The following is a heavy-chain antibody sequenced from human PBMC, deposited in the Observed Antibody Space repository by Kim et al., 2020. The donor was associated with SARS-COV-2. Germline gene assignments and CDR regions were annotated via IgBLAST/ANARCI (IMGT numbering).Heavy chain of an antibody. CDR1: GFTFSDFY. Sequence: GGSLRLSCAASGFTFSDFYMSWIRQAPGKGLEWVSSISSTGSTIYYADSVKGRFTISRDNAKNSLSLQMDSLRAEDTAVYYCAREVRGVMNFDSWGQGILVTVSS. D-gene: IGHD3-10*01. CDR2: ISSTGSTI. CDR3: AREVRGVMNFDS. V-gene: IGHV3-11*04. J-gene: IGHJ4*02.